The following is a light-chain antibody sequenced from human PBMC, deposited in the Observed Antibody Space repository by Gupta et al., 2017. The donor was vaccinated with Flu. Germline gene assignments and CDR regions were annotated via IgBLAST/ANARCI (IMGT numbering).Light chain of an antibody. J-gene: IGKJ1*01. V-gene: IGKV2-30*01. CDR3: MQCERWPWA. CDR2: QDT. Sequence: VTVGKPAFKSSKSSQTLLASEGNIYMNWIQQSPGLSPRRHIYQDTQRESRVPDRYNATDSGTDFTLKISRVEAEDIGVYYCMQCERWPWAFGEGTKVEIK. CDR1: QTLLASEGNIY.